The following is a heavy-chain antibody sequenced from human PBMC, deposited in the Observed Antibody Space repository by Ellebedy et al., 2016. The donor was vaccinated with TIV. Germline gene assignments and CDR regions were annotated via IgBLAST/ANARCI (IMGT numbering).Heavy chain of an antibody. D-gene: IGHD4-17*01. V-gene: IGHV3-23*01. CDR2: ISGGGDSR. J-gene: IGHJ4*02. CDR3: RYGHYSNV. Sequence: GGSLRLXXAASGFTFSAFFMSWVRRAPGKGLEWVSTISGGGDSRYFADSVKGRFTISRDNSKNTLYLQMNSLRVDDTAVYYCRYGHYSNVWGQGTLVTVS. CDR1: GFTFSAFF.